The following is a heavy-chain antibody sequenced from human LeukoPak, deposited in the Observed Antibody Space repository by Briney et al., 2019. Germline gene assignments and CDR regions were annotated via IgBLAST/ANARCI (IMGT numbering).Heavy chain of an antibody. Sequence: SETLSLTCAVSGYSITSGYYWGWIRQPPGKGLEYVGSLSHTGSTFHNPSLKSRVTISIDTSKNHFSLRLSSVTAADTAVYYCARSGVPYYYYNYYMDVWGKGTTVTVSS. V-gene: IGHV4-38-2*01. CDR1: GYSITSGYY. D-gene: IGHD2-15*01. CDR2: LSHTGST. J-gene: IGHJ6*03. CDR3: ARSGVPYYYYNYYMDV.